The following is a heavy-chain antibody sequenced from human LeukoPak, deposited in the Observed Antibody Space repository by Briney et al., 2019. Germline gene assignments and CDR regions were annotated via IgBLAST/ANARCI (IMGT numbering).Heavy chain of an antibody. Sequence: GGSLRLSCAASGFTFSSYGMHWVRQTPGKGLEWVAVTSYDGSNKYYADSVKGRFTISSDNSKNTLYLQMNSLRAEDTAVYYCAKGRWELLGWGQGTLVTVSS. CDR1: GFTFSSYG. CDR3: AKGRWELLG. V-gene: IGHV3-30*18. D-gene: IGHD1-26*01. CDR2: TSYDGSNK. J-gene: IGHJ4*02.